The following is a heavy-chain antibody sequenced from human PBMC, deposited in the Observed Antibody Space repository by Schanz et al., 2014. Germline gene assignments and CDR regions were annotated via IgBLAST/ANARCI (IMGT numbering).Heavy chain of an antibody. V-gene: IGHV3-23*04. CDR1: GFTFSSYA. CDR3: ARDFLLEQLGYSHYYYAMDV. J-gene: IGHJ6*02. D-gene: IGHD2-15*01. CDR2: ISGSGGST. Sequence: EVQLVESGGGLVQPGGSLRLSCAASGFTFSSYAMSWVRQAPGKGLEWVSAISGSGGSTYYADSVKGRFTISRDNSKNTVHLQMNSLRAEDTAVYYCARDFLLEQLGYSHYYYAMDVWGQGTTVTVSS.